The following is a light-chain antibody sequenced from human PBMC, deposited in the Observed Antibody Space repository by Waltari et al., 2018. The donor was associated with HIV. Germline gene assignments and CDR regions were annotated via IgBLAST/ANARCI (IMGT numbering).Light chain of an antibody. CDR1: SRPIASNT. CDR2: EDT. V-gene: IGLV6-57*04. CDR3: QSYDTTNHLI. J-gene: IGLJ2*01. Sequence: FMLTQPHSLSASPGPTVTISCTRRSRPIASNTENWYQQRPGGAPTTVVFEDTQRPSGVTERFSGSIDSSSNSASLTISGLKTEDEADYYCQSYDTTNHLIFGGGTKVTVL.